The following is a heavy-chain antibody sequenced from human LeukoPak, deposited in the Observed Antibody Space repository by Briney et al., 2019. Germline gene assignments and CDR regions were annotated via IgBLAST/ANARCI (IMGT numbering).Heavy chain of an antibody. CDR1: GFTVSSNY. CDR2: IYSGGST. Sequence: PGGSLRLSCAASGFTVSSNYMSWVRQAPGKGLEWVSVIYSGGSTYYADSVKGRFTISRDNSENTLYLQMNSLRAEDTAVYYCARGEVQLWLSNYYYFYGMDVWGQGTTVTVSS. CDR3: ARGEVQLWLSNYYYFYGMDV. J-gene: IGHJ6*02. V-gene: IGHV3-66*01. D-gene: IGHD5-18*01.